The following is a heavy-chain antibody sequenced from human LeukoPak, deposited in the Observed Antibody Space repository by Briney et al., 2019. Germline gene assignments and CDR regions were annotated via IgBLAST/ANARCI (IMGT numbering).Heavy chain of an antibody. CDR3: ARVPRVVVGSGGGPDYFDY. D-gene: IGHD2-2*01. Sequence: GGSLRLSCAASGFTFSSYGMHWVRQAPGKGLEWVAVIWHDGSNKYYADFVKGRFTISRDNSKNTLYLQMNSLRVEDTAVYYCARVPRVVVGSGGGPDYFDYWGQGTLVTVSS. CDR2: IWHDGSNK. CDR1: GFTFSSYG. J-gene: IGHJ4*02. V-gene: IGHV3-33*01.